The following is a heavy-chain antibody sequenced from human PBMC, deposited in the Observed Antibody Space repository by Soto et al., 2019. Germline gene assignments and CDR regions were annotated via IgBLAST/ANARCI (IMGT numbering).Heavy chain of an antibody. J-gene: IGHJ5*02. Sequence: SETLSLTCAVYGGSFSGYYWSWIRQPPGKGLEWIGEINHSGSTNYNPSLTSRVTISVDTSKNQFSLKLSSVTAADTAVYYCARGSNCSGGSCYGLSWFDPWGQGTLVTVSS. CDR1: GGSFSGYY. CDR2: INHSGST. D-gene: IGHD2-15*01. V-gene: IGHV4-34*01. CDR3: ARGSNCSGGSCYGLSWFDP.